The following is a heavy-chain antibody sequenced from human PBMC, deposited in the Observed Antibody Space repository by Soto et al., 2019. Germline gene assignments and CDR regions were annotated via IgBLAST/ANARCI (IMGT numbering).Heavy chain of an antibody. D-gene: IGHD6-6*01. CDR2: IAFDGSNN. CDR3: ATLSITSRPFDH. J-gene: IGHJ4*02. Sequence: QVQLVESGGGVVQPGKSLRLSCAASGFTFKTYGMHWVRQAPGKGLEWLAVIAFDGSNNYTADSVKGRFTISTDNSRNTLYLQMDSLRPQDTAMYYCATLSITSRPFDHWGQGTLVTVSS. CDR1: GFTFKTYG. V-gene: IGHV3-30*03.